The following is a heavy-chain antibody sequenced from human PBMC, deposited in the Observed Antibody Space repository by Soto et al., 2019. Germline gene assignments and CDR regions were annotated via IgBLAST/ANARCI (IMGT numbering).Heavy chain of an antibody. Sequence: EVQLVASGGGLVRPGSSLRLSCAASGFNFNDYAMHWVRQAPGKGLEWVSGITWNSGDTGYADSVKGRFTVSRDNAKNSVYLEINTLRPDDTALYCCAKDHLGGAMAVPFFDSRGQGALVTVSS. V-gene: IGHV3-9*01. D-gene: IGHD5-18*01. CDR2: ITWNSGDT. CDR1: GFNFNDYA. J-gene: IGHJ4*02. CDR3: AKDHLGGAMAVPFFDS.